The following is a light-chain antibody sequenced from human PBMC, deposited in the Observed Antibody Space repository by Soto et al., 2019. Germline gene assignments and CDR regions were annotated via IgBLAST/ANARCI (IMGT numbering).Light chain of an antibody. CDR1: QNVNSN. Sequence: EIVLTQSPVTLSLSPGERATLFCRASQNVNSNLAWYQHKPGQAPRLLIHGTSNRETGIPDRFSGSGSGTEFTLTISRLEPEDFVIYDCQQYGSSPWTFGQGTKVDIK. J-gene: IGKJ1*01. V-gene: IGKV3-20*01. CDR2: GTS. CDR3: QQYGSSPWT.